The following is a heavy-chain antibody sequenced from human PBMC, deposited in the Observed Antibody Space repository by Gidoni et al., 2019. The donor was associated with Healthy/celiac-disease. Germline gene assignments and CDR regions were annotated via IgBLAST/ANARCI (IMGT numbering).Heavy chain of an antibody. J-gene: IGHJ4*02. CDR2: ISYDGSNK. V-gene: IGHV3-30*18. CDR1: GFTLSRYG. D-gene: IGHD3-22*01. CDR3: AKDLYARAPITMIVVGDD. Sequence: QVQPVASGGVVVPSGGFLRLACAGSGFTLSRYGTDWVRQAPGKGLGWVAVISYDGSNKYYADAVKCRFTISRDNSKNTLYLQMNSLRAEDTAVYYCAKDLYARAPITMIVVGDDWGQGTLVTVSS.